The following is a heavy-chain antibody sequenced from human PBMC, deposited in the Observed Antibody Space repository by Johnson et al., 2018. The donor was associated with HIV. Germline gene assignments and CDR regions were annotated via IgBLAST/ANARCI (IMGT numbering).Heavy chain of an antibody. CDR1: GFTFSSYW. CDR3: AKYSVFALDI. D-gene: IGHD2-15*01. CDR2: IKQDGSER. Sequence: LQLVESGGGLVQPGGSLRLPCAASGFTFSSYWMSWVRQAPGKGLEWVANIKQDGSERYFVDSVKGRFTISRDNARNSLYLQMNTLRAEDTAVYKCAKYSVFALDIWGQGTEVIVSS. J-gene: IGHJ3*02. V-gene: IGHV3-7*05.